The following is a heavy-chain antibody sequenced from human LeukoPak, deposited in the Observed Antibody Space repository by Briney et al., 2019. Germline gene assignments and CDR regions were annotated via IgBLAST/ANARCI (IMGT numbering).Heavy chain of an antibody. Sequence: GASVKVSCKDSVYTLTNHGISWLRQAPGHGLEGMGWISAYNGNTNYAQKLQGRVTMTTDTSTSTAYMELRSLRADDTAVYYCARNGSRGKAFDYWGQGTLVTVSS. D-gene: IGHD2-2*01. V-gene: IGHV1-18*01. CDR1: VYTLTNHG. J-gene: IGHJ4*02. CDR2: ISAYNGNT. CDR3: ARNGSRGKAFDY.